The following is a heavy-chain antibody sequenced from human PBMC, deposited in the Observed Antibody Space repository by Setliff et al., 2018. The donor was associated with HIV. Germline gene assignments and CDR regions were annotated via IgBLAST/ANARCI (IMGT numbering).Heavy chain of an antibody. D-gene: IGHD6-19*01. CDR2: FDPQDGET. CDR1: GFTLSEVS. Sequence: GASVKVSCKVYGFTLSEVSIHWVQQAPGKGIEWMGDFDPQDGETVYAQKFQGRVTITEDTSTDTAYRGMRGLGSEDTAVYYGATEGAGGWLRPMPDYWGQGTLVTVSS. CDR3: ATEGAGGWLRPMPDY. J-gene: IGHJ4*02. V-gene: IGHV1-24*01.